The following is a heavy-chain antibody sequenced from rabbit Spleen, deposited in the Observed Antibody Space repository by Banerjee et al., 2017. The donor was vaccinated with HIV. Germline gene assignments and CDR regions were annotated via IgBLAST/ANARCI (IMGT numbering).Heavy chain of an antibody. Sequence: QSLEESGGDLVKPEGSLTLTCTASGFSFSTTYWMSWVRQAPGKGLEWIARIKTDSSGINYASWAKGRFTISKTSSTTVTLQMTSLTATDTATYFCVRDFNVNNLWGPGTLVTVS. V-gene: IGHV1S40*01. CDR2: IKTDSSGI. CDR1: GFSFSTTYW. J-gene: IGHJ4*01. CDR3: VRDFNVNNL.